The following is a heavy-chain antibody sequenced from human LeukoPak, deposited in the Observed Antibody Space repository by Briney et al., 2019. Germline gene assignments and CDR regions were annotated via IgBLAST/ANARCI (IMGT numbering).Heavy chain of an antibody. J-gene: IGHJ4*02. CDR3: ARTGVDDFWSGYAFYFDY. D-gene: IGHD3-3*01. CDR1: GGSISSYY. CDR2: IYYSGST. V-gene: IGHV4-59*01. Sequence: SETLSLTCTVSGGSISSYYWSWIRQPPGRGLEWIGYIYYSGSTNYNPSLKSRVTISVDTSKNQFSLKLSSVTAADTAVYYRARTGVDDFWSGYAFYFDYWGQGTLVTVSS.